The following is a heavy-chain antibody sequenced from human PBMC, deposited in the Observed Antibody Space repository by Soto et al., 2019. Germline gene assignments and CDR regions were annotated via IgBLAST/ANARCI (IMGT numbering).Heavy chain of an antibody. CDR3: TRSSGFIGY. CDR1: GFTFSRYW. Sequence: PGGSLRLSCAASGFTFSRYWMHWVRRAPGKGLVWVSHINSDGSSTTYADSVKGRFTISRDNAKNTLYLQMNSLRAEDTAVYYCTRSSGFIGYLGQGTLVTVSS. D-gene: IGHD6-19*01. J-gene: IGHJ4*02. CDR2: INSDGSST. V-gene: IGHV3-74*01.